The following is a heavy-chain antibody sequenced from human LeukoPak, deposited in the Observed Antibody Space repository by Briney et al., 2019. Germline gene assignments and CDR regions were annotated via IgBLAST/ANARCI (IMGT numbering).Heavy chain of an antibody. J-gene: IGHJ4*02. CDR1: GFTFSSYA. V-gene: IGHV3-23*01. CDR2: ISGSGGST. CDR3: AKAPLSSGWYFSY. D-gene: IGHD6-19*01. Sequence: TGGSLRLSCAASGFTFSSYAMSWVRQAPGKGLEWVSAISGSGGSTYYADSVKGRFTISRDNSKNTLYLQMNSLRAEDTAVYYCAKAPLSSGWYFSYWGQGTLVTVSS.